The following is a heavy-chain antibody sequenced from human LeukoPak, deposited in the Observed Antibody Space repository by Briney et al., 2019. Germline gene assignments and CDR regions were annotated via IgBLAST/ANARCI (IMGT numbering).Heavy chain of an antibody. J-gene: IGHJ5*02. CDR3: ARAWQQLVRRERGAFDP. CDR1: GYTFTSYY. V-gene: IGHV1-46*01. Sequence: VASVKVSCKASGYTFTSYYMHWVRQAPGQGLEWMGIINPSGGSTSYAQKFQDRVTMTGDRSTSTVYMELSSLRSEDTAVYYCARAWQQLVRRERGAFDPWGQGTLVTVSS. CDR2: INPSGGST. D-gene: IGHD6-13*01.